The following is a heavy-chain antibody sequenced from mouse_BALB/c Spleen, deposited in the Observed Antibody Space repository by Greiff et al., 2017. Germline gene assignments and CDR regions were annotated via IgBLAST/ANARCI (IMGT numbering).Heavy chain of an antibody. CDR2: INSNGGST. D-gene: IGHD1-2*01. CDR1: GFTFSSYG. V-gene: IGHV5-6-3*01. J-gene: IGHJ1*01. CDR3: ARERVRRYFDV. Sequence: EVQVVESGGGLVQPGGSLKLSCAASGFTFSSYGMSWVRQTPDKRLELVATINSNGGSTYYPDSVKGRFTISRDNAKNTLYLQMSSLKSEDTAMYYCARERVRRYFDVWGAGTTVTVSS.